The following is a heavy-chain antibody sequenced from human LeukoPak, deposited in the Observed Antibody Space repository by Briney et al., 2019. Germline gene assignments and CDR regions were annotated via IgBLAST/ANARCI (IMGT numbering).Heavy chain of an antibody. V-gene: IGHV1-2*06. CDR3: ARWDSSGYYREYYFDY. D-gene: IGHD3-22*01. CDR1: GYTFTGYY. CDR2: INPNSGGT. J-gene: IGHJ4*02. Sequence: ASVKVSCKASGYTFTGYYIHWVRQAPGQGLEWMGRINPNSGGTNYAQKFQGRVTMTRDTSISTAYMELSRLRSDDTAVHYCARWDSSGYYREYYFDYWGQGTLVTVSS.